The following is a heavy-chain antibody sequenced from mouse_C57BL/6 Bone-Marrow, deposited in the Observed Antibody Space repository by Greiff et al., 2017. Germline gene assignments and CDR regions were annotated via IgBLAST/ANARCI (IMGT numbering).Heavy chain of an antibody. J-gene: IGHJ4*01. V-gene: IGHV1-59*01. CDR1: GYTFTSYW. CDR3: ARRLDMDY. CDR2: IDPSDSYT. Sequence: QVQLQQPGAELVRPGASVKLSCKASGYTFTSYWMHWVKQRPGHGLEWIGVIDPSDSYTNSNQKFKGKATLTVDTSSSTAYMQLSSLTSEDSAVYYCARRLDMDYWGQGTSVTVSS. D-gene: IGHD3-2*02.